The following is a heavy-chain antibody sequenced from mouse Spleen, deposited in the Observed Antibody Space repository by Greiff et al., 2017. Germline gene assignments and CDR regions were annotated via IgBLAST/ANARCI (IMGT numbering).Heavy chain of an antibody. Sequence: VQVVESGAELARPGASVKLSCKASGYTFTSYGISWVKQRTGQGLEWIGEIYPRSGNTYYNEKFKGKATLTADKSSSTAYMELRSLTSEDSAVYFCARPPNAMDYWGQGTSVTVSS. V-gene: IGHV1-81*01. CDR3: ARPPNAMDY. J-gene: IGHJ4*01. CDR2: IYPRSGNT. CDR1: GYTFTSYG.